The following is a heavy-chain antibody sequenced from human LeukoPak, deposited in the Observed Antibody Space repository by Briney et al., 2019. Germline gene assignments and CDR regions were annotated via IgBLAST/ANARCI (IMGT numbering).Heavy chain of an antibody. CDR2: INPNSGGT. J-gene: IGHJ4*02. D-gene: IGHD6-19*01. CDR3: ARDLGTVAGTDFDY. CDR1: GYTFTGYY. V-gene: IGHV1-2*02. Sequence: ASVKVSCKASGYTFTGYYMHWVRQAPGQGLEWMGWINPNSGGTNYAQKFQGRVNMTRDTPISTAYMELSRLRSDDTAVYYCARDLGTVAGTDFDYWGQGTLVTVSS.